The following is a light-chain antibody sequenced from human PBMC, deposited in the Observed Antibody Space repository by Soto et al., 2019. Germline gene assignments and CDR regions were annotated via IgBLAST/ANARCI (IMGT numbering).Light chain of an antibody. CDR3: AAWDDSLNGVV. Sequence: QSVLTQPPSVSGAPRQRVTLSCSGSSSNIGNNAVNWYQQLPGKAPKLLIYYDDLLPSGVSDRFSGSKSGTSASLAISGLQSEDEADYYCAAWDDSLNGVVFGGGTKLTVL. CDR2: YDD. CDR1: SSNIGNNA. J-gene: IGLJ2*01. V-gene: IGLV1-36*01.